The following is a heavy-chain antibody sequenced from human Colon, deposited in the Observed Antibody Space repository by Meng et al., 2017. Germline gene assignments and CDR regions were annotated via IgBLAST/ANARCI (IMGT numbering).Heavy chain of an antibody. Sequence: QLPLQQWGPGLLKPSETLTLTCAINAGPFMWYYWSWIRQATGKGLEWIGEINHSGDTHFNPSLKSRVSMSFDTSKKQFSLHLSSVTAADTAVYYCSSLLTLDYWGPGTLVTVSS. J-gene: IGHJ4*02. CDR1: AGPFMWYY. V-gene: IGHV4-34*02. CDR3: SSLLTLDY. D-gene: IGHD2-15*01. CDR2: INHSGDT.